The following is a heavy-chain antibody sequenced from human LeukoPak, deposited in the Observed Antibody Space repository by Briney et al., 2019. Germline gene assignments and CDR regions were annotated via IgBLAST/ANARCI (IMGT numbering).Heavy chain of an antibody. CDR3: ARTTMVRGTYYMDV. Sequence: PSETLSLTCTLSGGSLSSGCYYWSWILQPAGKGLEWFGRIYTSGNTNYNTSLKSRVTISVDSSKNQFSLKLSSVTAADAAVSYCARTTMVRGTYYMDVWGKGTTVTISS. D-gene: IGHD3-10*01. CDR2: IYTSGNT. CDR1: GGSLSSGCYY. V-gene: IGHV4-61*02. J-gene: IGHJ6*03.